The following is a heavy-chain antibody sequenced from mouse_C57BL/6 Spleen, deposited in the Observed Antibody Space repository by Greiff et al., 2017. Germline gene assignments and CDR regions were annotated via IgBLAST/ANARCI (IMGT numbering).Heavy chain of an antibody. J-gene: IGHJ3*01. D-gene: IGHD1-1*01. V-gene: IGHV1-9*01. CDR3: AREYYGSSGWFAY. CDR1: GYTFTGYW. CDR2: ILPGSGST. Sequence: VQLQQSGAELMKPGASVKLSCKATGYTFTGYWIEWVKQRPGHGLEWIGEILPGSGSTNYNVKFKGKATFTADTSSNTAYMQLSSLTTEDSAIYYCAREYYGSSGWFAYWGQGTLVTVSA.